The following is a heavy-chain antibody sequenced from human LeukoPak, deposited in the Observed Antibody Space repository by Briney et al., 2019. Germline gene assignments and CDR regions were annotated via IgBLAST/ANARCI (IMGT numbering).Heavy chain of an antibody. CDR2: INPSGGST. Sequence: ASVKVSCKTSGYTFTNYGISWVRQAPGQGLEWMGIINPSGGSTSYAQKFQGRVTMTRDMSTSTVYMELSSLRSEDTAVYYCARDLARAGQDYWGQGTLVTVSS. D-gene: IGHD3-10*01. CDR1: GYTFTNYG. CDR3: ARDLARAGQDY. V-gene: IGHV1-46*01. J-gene: IGHJ4*02.